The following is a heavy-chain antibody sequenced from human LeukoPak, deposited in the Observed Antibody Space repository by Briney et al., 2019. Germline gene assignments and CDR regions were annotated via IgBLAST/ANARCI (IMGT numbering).Heavy chain of an antibody. CDR1: GGSISSGGYS. Sequence: SQSLSLTCAVSGGSISSGGYSWSWIRQPPGKGLEWIGYIYYSGSTNYNPSLKSRVTISVDTSKNQFSLKLNSVTAADTAVYYCARDSTGIAARGAFDIWGQGTMVTVSS. CDR2: IYYSGST. D-gene: IGHD6-6*01. V-gene: IGHV4-30-4*07. J-gene: IGHJ3*02. CDR3: ARDSTGIAARGAFDI.